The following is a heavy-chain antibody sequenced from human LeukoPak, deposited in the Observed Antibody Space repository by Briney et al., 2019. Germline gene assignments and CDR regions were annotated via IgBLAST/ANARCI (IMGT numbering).Heavy chain of an antibody. J-gene: IGHJ4*02. Sequence: QHGGSLRLSCAASGFTFSSHAMSWVRQAPGKGLEWVSGISGSGGVTYNADSVKGRFTISRDNSKNTLFLQMNSLRAEDTAVYYCARENPETGYYLDCWGQGTLVTVSS. CDR1: GFTFSSHA. V-gene: IGHV3-23*01. D-gene: IGHD3-9*01. CDR3: ARENPETGYYLDC. CDR2: ISGSGGVT.